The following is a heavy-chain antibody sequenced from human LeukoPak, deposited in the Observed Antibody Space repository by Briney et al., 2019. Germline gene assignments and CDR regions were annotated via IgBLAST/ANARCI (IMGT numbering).Heavy chain of an antibody. CDR3: AKEANWNFYMDA. CDR1: GFTFTSYA. CDR2: ISGTGDST. J-gene: IGHJ6*03. D-gene: IGHD1-1*01. V-gene: IGHV3-23*01. Sequence: GGSLRLACAASGFTFTSYAMSWVRQAPGKGLEWVSAISGTGDSTYYADSVKGRFTISRDNSKNTLYLQMSSLRGEDTAVYYCAKEANWNFYMDAWGKGTTVTVSS.